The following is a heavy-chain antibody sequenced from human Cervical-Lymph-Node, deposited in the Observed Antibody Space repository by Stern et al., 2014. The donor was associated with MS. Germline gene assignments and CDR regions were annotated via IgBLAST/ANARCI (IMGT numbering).Heavy chain of an antibody. D-gene: IGHD2-15*01. J-gene: IGHJ4*02. CDR1: GYSFATYW. CDR2: MHPGDSDT. Sequence: QLVQSGAEVKKPGESLKISCKGSGYSFATYWIGWGRQVPGKGLEGMGIMHPGDSDTRYSPSFQGQVTISADKSISTAYLQWSSLKASDTAMYYCAILGAPSTPFRGWGQGTLVTVSS. CDR3: AILGAPSTPFRG. V-gene: IGHV5-51*01.